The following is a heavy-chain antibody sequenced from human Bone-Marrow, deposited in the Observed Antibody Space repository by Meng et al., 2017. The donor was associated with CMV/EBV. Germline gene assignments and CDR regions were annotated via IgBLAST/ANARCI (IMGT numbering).Heavy chain of an antibody. CDR2: ISAYNGNT. V-gene: IGHV1-18*01. CDR3: ARDFILDH. D-gene: IGHD3-9*01. J-gene: IGHJ4*02. Sequence: ASVKVSCKASGYTFTNYDITWVRQAPGQGVEWMGWISAYNGNTNYAQKFQGRVTMTTDTSTSTAYMELRSLRSDDTAVYYCARDFILDHWGQGTLVTVSS. CDR1: GYTFTNYD.